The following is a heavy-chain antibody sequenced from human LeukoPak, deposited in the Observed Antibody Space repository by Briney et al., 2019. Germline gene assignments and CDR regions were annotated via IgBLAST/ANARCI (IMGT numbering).Heavy chain of an antibody. CDR1: GITLSSYA. V-gene: IGHV3-23*01. CDR3: AKSRYCSSTSCYAYYYYGMDV. D-gene: IGHD2-2*01. Sequence: GGSLRLSCAVSGITLSSYAMSWVRQAPGKGLEWVSAISGSGGSTYYADSVKGRFTISRDNSKNTLYLQMNSLRAEDTAVYYCAKSRYCSSTSCYAYYYYGMDVWGQGTTVTVSS. J-gene: IGHJ6*02. CDR2: ISGSGGST.